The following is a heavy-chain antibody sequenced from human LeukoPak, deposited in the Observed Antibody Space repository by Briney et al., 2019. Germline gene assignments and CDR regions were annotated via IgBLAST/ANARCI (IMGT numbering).Heavy chain of an antibody. D-gene: IGHD3-22*01. V-gene: IGHV1-69*06. CDR3: ARVITTGYYYMDV. Sequence: SVKVSCKASGYTFTSYAMNWVRQAPGQGLEWMGGIIPIFGTANYAQKFQGRVTITADKSTSTAYMELSSLRSEDTAVYYCARVITTGYYYMDVWGKGTTVTVSS. CDR1: GYTFTSYA. CDR2: IIPIFGTA. J-gene: IGHJ6*03.